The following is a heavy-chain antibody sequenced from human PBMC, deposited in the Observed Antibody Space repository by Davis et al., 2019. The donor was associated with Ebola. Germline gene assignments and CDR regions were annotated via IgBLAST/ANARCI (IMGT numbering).Heavy chain of an antibody. Sequence: PGGSLRLSCPASGFTSSAYYMSWIRQAPGKGLEWVSYISSSSSTIYYADSVKGRFTIPRANAKNSLYLQMNSLRDEDTAVYYCARKIAVAGTGYYYYGMDVWGQGTTVTVSS. CDR3: ARKIAVAGTGYYYYGMDV. CDR2: ISSSSSTI. J-gene: IGHJ6*02. CDR1: GFTSSAYY. V-gene: IGHV3-11*04. D-gene: IGHD6-19*01.